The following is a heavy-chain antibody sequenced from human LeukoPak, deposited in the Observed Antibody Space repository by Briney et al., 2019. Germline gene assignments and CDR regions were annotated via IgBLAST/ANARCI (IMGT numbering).Heavy chain of an antibody. V-gene: IGHV3-23*01. Sequence: GGSLRLSCAPSGFIFSAYAMSWVRQAPGKGLEWVSAISGSGGSTYYADSEKGRFTISRDNSKNTLFLQMNSLRAEDTAVYYCARALSSGWYYFDYWGQGTLVTVSS. CDR1: GFIFSAYA. J-gene: IGHJ4*02. CDR2: ISGSGGST. CDR3: ARALSSGWYYFDY. D-gene: IGHD6-19*01.